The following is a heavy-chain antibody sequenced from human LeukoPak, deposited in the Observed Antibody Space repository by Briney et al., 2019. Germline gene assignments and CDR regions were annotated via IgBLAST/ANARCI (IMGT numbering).Heavy chain of an antibody. CDR1: GFTFSGSA. V-gene: IGHV3-73*01. CDR2: IRTKPNTYAT. D-gene: IGHD4-17*01. Sequence: GGSLRLSCAASGFTFSGSAMHWVRQASGKGLEWVGRIRTKPNTYATAYAASVKGRFIISRDDSKNTAYLQMNNLKTEDTATYYCVTIFHDYGDFLALDYWGQGMLVTVSS. J-gene: IGHJ4*02. CDR3: VTIFHDYGDFLALDY.